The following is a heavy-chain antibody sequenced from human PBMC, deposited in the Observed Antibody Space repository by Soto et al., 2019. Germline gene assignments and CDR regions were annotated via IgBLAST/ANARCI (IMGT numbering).Heavy chain of an antibody. J-gene: IGHJ4*02. Sequence: VQLVESGGGVVQPGRSLRLSCATSGFSLSSYGMHWVRQAPGKGLEWVAVIGYDGRNEYYADSVRGRFIISRDNSKGTLYLQMNSLRVEDTAVYYCAREIGYSSTWPSYWGQGTLVTVSS. CDR1: GFSLSSYG. CDR2: IGYDGRNE. CDR3: AREIGYSSTWPSY. D-gene: IGHD6-13*01. V-gene: IGHV3-33*01.